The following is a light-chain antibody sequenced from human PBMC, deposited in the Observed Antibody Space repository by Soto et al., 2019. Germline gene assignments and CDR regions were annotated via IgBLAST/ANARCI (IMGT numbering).Light chain of an antibody. CDR1: QSVGSY. Sequence: EIVLTQSPATLSLSPGERATLSCRASQSVGSYFAWYQQKPGQAPRLLIYDASSRATGIPARFSGSGSGTEFTLTISSLEPEDFAVYSCQQRSNWPVTFGQGTRVEIK. CDR3: QQRSNWPVT. J-gene: IGKJ1*01. CDR2: DAS. V-gene: IGKV3-11*01.